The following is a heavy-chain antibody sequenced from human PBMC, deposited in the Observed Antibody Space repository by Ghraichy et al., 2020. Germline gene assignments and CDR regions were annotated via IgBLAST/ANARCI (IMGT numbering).Heavy chain of an antibody. D-gene: IGHD2-2*02. J-gene: IGHJ6*02. CDR3: ARGEGYCSSASCYSPIDYYYGLDV. CDR1: GGSITSSGYY. V-gene: IGHV4-31*03. Sequence: SETLSLTCTVSGGSITSSGYYWNWIRQHPEKGLEWIGYIYYRGSTYYNPSLKSRVSISVETSKNQFSLKLSSVTAADTALYYCARGEGYCSSASCYSPIDYYYGLDVWGLGTTVTVSS. CDR2: IYYRGST.